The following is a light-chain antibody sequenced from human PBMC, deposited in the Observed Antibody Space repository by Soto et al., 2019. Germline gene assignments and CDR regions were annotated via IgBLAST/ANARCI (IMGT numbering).Light chain of an antibody. CDR2: EVR. Sequence: QSALTQPASVSGSPGQSITISCTGTSSDVGAYNYVSWYQQHPGKAPKVMIYEVRYRPSGVSNRFSGSKSGSTASLTISGLQAEDEADYYCFSYRSDNTGVFGTGTKLTVL. V-gene: IGLV2-14*01. J-gene: IGLJ1*01. CDR1: SSDVGAYNY. CDR3: FSYRSDNTGV.